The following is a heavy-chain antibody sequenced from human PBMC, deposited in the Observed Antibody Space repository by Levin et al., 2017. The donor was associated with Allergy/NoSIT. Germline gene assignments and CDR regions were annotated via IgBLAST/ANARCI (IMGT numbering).Heavy chain of an antibody. V-gene: IGHV3-13*01. CDR3: VREYYDMLTGYDGMDV. J-gene: IGHJ6*02. CDR1: GFTFGNYD. D-gene: IGHD3-9*01. CDR2: IGTSSDK. Sequence: ETLSLTCAATGFTFGNYDMHWVRQGRGKGLEWVSGIGTSSDKNYADSGKGGFTISRENAKNSLYLQMNSLKDGDTAVYYCVREYYDMLTGYDGMDVWGQGTTVTVSS.